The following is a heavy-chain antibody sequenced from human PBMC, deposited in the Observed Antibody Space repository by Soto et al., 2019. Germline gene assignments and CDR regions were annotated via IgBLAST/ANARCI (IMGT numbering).Heavy chain of an antibody. J-gene: IGHJ3*02. D-gene: IGHD6-13*01. CDR3: ASRIAPDAFDI. V-gene: IGHV1-69*02. CDR2: IIPILGIA. CDR1: GGTFSSYT. Sequence: QVQLVQSGAEVKKPGSSVKVSCKASGGTFSSYTISWVRQAPGQGLEWMGRIIPILGIANYAQKFQGRVTITADKSTSTADMELSSLRSEDTAVYYCASRIAPDAFDIWGQGTMVTVSS.